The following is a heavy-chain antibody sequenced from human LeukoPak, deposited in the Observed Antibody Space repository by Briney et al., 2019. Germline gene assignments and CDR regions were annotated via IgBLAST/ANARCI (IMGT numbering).Heavy chain of an antibody. D-gene: IGHD4-17*01. J-gene: IGHJ5*02. CDR3: ARDLDYGDLGGWFDP. Sequence: ASVKVSCKASGYTFAGYYMHWVRQAPGQGLEWMGWINPNSGGTNHAQKFQGRVTMTRDTSISTAYMELSRLRSDDTAVYYCARDLDYGDLGGWFDPWGQGTLVTVSS. CDR2: INPNSGGT. V-gene: IGHV1-2*02. CDR1: GYTFAGYY.